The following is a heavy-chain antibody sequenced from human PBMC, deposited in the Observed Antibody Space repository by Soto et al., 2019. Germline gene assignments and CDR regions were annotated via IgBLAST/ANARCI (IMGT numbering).Heavy chain of an antibody. D-gene: IGHD2-2*02. CDR1: GYSFTFYY. J-gene: IGHJ4*02. CDR2: INPDGGAT. V-gene: IGHV1-46*01. CDR3: ARGRRHTF. Sequence: QVQLLQSGAEVKKPGASVIISCKASGYSFTFYYIYWVRQAPGQGLEWIGKINPDGGATTYSHTFQGRVAITSDASTGTVYLELSSLTSDDTAVYFCARGRRHTFWGQGTLVSVSS.